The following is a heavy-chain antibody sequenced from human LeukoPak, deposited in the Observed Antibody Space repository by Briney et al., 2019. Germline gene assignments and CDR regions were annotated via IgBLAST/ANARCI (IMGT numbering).Heavy chain of an antibody. V-gene: IGHV3-7*01. CDR2: IKQDGSEK. CDR1: GFTFSSYW. D-gene: IGHD3-22*01. J-gene: IGHJ4*02. Sequence: PGGSLRLSCAASGFTFSSYWMSWVRQAPGKGLEWVVNIKQDGSEKYYVDSVKGRFTISRDNVKNSLYLQMNSLRAEDTAVYYCARAGGVVVTKPYYFDYWGQGTLVTVSS. CDR3: ARAGGVVVTKPYYFDY.